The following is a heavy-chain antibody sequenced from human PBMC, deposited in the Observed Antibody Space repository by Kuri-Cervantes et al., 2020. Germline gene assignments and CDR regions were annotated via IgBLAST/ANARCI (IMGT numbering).Heavy chain of an antibody. CDR1: GYSISSGYY. CDR3: ARAEYEAAAGTFEY. Sequence: GSLRLSFAVSGYSISSGYYWGWIRQPPGKGLEWIGSIYHSGSTYYNPSLKSRVTISVDTSKIQFSLKLSSVTAADTAVYSCARAEYEAAAGTFEYWGQGTLVTVSS. D-gene: IGHD6-13*01. CDR2: IYHSGST. J-gene: IGHJ4*02. V-gene: IGHV4-38-2*01.